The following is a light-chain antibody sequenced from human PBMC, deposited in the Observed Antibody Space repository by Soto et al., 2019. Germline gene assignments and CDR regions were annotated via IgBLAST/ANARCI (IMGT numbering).Light chain of an antibody. CDR3: QQYSSLPRT. V-gene: IGKV3-20*01. CDR1: QSVSSY. CDR2: SAS. Sequence: EIVLTQSPASLSLSPGDRATLSCRASQSVSSYLAWYHQRPGQAPRVLIHSASSRATGIPDRFTGSGSGTDFTLTITRLEPEDFGVYYCQQYSSLPRTFGQGTKVDIK. J-gene: IGKJ1*01.